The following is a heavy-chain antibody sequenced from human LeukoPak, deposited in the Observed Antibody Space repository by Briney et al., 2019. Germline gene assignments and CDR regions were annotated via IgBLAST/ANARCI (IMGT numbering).Heavy chain of an antibody. D-gene: IGHD6-13*01. J-gene: IGHJ4*02. CDR2: IYHSGST. Sequence: SETLSLTCTVSGGSISSSSYYWGWIRQPPGKGLEWIGSIYHSGSTYYNPSLKSQVTISVDTSKNQFSLKLSSVTAADTAVYYCARDRPSIAAAGDYWGQGTLVTVSS. V-gene: IGHV4-39*07. CDR1: GGSISSSSYY. CDR3: ARDRPSIAAAGDY.